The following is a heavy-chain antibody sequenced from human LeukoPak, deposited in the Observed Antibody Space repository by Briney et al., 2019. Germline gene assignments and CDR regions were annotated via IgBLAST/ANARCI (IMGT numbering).Heavy chain of an antibody. Sequence: GGSLRLSCAASGFTFSSYAMSWVRQAPGKGLEWVSAVSGGGGTTYYADSVKGRFTISRDNSKNTLYLQMNSLRGEDTAVYYCAKGRRYSNSPDAFDIWGQGTMVTVSS. V-gene: IGHV3-23*01. CDR2: VSGGGGTT. CDR3: AKGRRYSNSPDAFDI. J-gene: IGHJ3*02. CDR1: GFTFSSYA. D-gene: IGHD6-6*01.